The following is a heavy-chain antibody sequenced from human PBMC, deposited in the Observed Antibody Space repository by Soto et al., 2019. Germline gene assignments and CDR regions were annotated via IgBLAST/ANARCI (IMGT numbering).Heavy chain of an antibody. CDR1: DGSITNYD. Sequence: SETLSLTCTVSDGSITNYDWSWVRQHQGKGLEWIGYIYYSGTTNYNPSLKSRVTISVDTSKNQFSLKLTSVTAADTAVYYCALYCSSTSCYGQWEYLVQGTPVIVSS. CDR2: IYYSGTT. D-gene: IGHD2-2*01. J-gene: IGHJ4*02. V-gene: IGHV4-59*03. CDR3: ALYCSSTSCYGQWEY.